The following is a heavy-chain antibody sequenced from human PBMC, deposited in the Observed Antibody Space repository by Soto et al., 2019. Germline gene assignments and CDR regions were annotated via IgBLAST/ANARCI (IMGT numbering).Heavy chain of an antibody. Sequence: ASVKVSCKASGYTFTSYDMKWVRQATGHGLEWMGWMNPNSGNTGYAQKFQGRVTMTRNTSISTAYMELSSLRSEDTAVYYCVRPTYYYDRKRGRKPWYFDLWGRGTLVTVSS. CDR1: GYTFTSYD. V-gene: IGHV1-8*01. D-gene: IGHD3-22*01. J-gene: IGHJ2*01. CDR3: VRPTYYYDRKRGRKPWYFDL. CDR2: MNPNSGNT.